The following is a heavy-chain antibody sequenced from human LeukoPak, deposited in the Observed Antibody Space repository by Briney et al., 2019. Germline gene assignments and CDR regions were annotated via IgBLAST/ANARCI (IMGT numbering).Heavy chain of an antibody. CDR3: ARGGSSGWYPVTDY. V-gene: IGHV3-48*04. Sequence: GGSLRLSCAASGFTFTNSGMHWVRQAPGKGLEWVSYISSSGSTIYYADSVKGRFTISRDNAKDSLYLQMNSLRAEDTAVYYCARGGSSGWYPVTDYWGQGTLVTVSS. CDR2: ISSSGSTI. J-gene: IGHJ4*02. CDR1: GFTFTNSG. D-gene: IGHD6-19*01.